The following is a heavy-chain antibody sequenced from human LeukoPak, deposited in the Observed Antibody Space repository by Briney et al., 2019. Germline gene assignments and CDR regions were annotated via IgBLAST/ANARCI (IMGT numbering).Heavy chain of an antibody. V-gene: IGHV1-46*01. J-gene: IGHJ4*02. Sequence: ASVKVSCKASGYTFTSYYMHWVRQAPGQGLEWMGIINPSGGSPSYAQKFQGRVTMTRDTSTSTVYMELSSLRSEDTAVYYCARDVNPTRYSSSWLFDYWGQGTLVTVSS. CDR2: INPSGGSP. CDR1: GYTFTSYY. CDR3: ARDVNPTRYSSSWLFDY. D-gene: IGHD6-13*01.